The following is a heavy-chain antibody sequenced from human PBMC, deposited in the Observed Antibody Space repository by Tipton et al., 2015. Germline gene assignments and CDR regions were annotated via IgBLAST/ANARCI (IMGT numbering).Heavy chain of an antibody. V-gene: IGHV4-39*01. CDR2: IYYSGTT. D-gene: IGHD3-10*01. J-gene: IGHJ6*02. CDR1: GGSISSTTHY. CDR3: ARVDILLSQGGMDV. Sequence: TLSLTCTVSGGSISSTTHYWGWIRQPPGKGLEWIGSIYYSGTTYYNPSLKSRVTISGDTSKNQFSLKLRSVTAADTAVYYCARVDILLSQGGMDVWGQGTTVTVSS.